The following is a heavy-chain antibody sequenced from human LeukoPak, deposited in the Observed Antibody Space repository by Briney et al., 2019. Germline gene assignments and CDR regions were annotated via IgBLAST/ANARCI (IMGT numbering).Heavy chain of an antibody. J-gene: IGHJ3*02. D-gene: IGHD1-26*01. V-gene: IGHV1-46*01. CDR1: GGTFSSYA. CDR2: INPSGGST. Sequence: ASVKVSCKASGGTFSSYAISWVRQAPGQGLEWMGIINPSGGSTNYAQKFQGRVTMTRDMSTSTVYMELSSLRSEDTAVYYCARVGATRRAFDIWGQGTMVTVSS. CDR3: ARVGATRRAFDI.